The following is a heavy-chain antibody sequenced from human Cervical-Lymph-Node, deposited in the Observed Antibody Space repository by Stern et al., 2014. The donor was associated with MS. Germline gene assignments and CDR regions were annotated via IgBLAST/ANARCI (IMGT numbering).Heavy chain of an antibody. D-gene: IGHD2/OR15-2a*01. CDR1: GGSVSSTNW. J-gene: IGHJ2*01. Sequence: QVQLQESGPGLVKPSGTLSLTCAVSGGSVSSTNWWSWVRQSPGKGLEWIGNIYHSGASNYRPSLMSRVSIPLDTAKNHLSLHLSSVTAADTAVYYCARERQQYCNSEGCSYWYFDLWGRGTLVTVSS. CDR2: IYHSGAS. V-gene: IGHV4-4*02. CDR3: ARERQQYCNSEGCSYWYFDL.